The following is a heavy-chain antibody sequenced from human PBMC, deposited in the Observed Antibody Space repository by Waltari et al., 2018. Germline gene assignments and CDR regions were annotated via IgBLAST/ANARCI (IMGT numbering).Heavy chain of an antibody. CDR3: ARLSVYSRIFDY. V-gene: IGHV4-34*01. Sequence: QVQLQQWGAGLLKPSETLSLTCAVYGGSFSGYYWSWIRQPPGTGLEWIGEINHSGSTNYNPSLKSRVTISVDTSKNQFSLKLSSVTAADTAVYYCARLSVYSRIFDYWGQGTLVTVSS. CDR2: INHSGST. J-gene: IGHJ4*02. CDR1: GGSFSGYY. D-gene: IGHD6-13*01.